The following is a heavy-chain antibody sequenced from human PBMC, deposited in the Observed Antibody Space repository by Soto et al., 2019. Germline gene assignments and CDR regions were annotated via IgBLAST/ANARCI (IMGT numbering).Heavy chain of an antibody. D-gene: IGHD6-13*01. V-gene: IGHV5-51*01. J-gene: IGHJ6*02. CDR3: ARTAAAGKYYYGMDV. CDR2: IYPGDSDT. Sequence: GESLKISCKGSGYSFTSYWIGWLGHMPGKGLECMGIIYPGDSDTRYSPSFQGQVTISADKSISTAYLQWSSLKASDTAMYYCARTAAAGKYYYGMDVWGQGTTVTVSS. CDR1: GYSFTSYW.